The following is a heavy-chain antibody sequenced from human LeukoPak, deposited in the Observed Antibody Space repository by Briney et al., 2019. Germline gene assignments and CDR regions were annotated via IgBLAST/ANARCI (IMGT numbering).Heavy chain of an antibody. J-gene: IGHJ4*02. CDR3: AAGTHSSRWDPTY. D-gene: IGHD6-13*01. V-gene: IGHV4-59*01. Sequence: SETLSLTCTVSGGSISSYYWSWIRQPPGKGLEGIGYLYYSGSTTYNPSIKSRLTISVDTSKNQLSLTLSSVTAADTAVYYCAAGTHSSRWDPTYWGQGTLVTVSS. CDR2: LYYSGST. CDR1: GGSISSYY.